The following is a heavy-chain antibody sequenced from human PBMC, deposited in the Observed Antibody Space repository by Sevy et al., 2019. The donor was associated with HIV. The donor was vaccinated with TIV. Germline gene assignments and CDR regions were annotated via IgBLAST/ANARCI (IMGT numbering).Heavy chain of an antibody. CDR2: LSFVCGKI. CDR3: AREGCSRPHDY. CDR1: GFAFYEYS. J-gene: IGHJ4*02. D-gene: IGHD2-8*01. V-gene: IGHV3-23*01. Sequence: GGSLRLSCAASGFAFYEYSMSWIRQAPGKGLEWVATLSFVCGKINYGDSVKGRFTISRDNSKNSFYRQMDNLRVEDTALYYSAREGCSRPHDYWGQGTRVTVSS.